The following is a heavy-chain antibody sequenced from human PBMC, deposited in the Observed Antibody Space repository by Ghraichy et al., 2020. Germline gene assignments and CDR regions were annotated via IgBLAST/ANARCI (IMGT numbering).Heavy chain of an antibody. J-gene: IGHJ6*03. CDR3: ARQRGLYGSGSYYLHYYYMDV. V-gene: IGHV3-30*03. Sequence: GESLNISCAASGFTFSSYGMHWVRQAPGKGLEWVAVISYDGSNKYYADSVKGRFTISRDNSKNTLYLQMNSLRAEDTAVYYCARQRGLYGSGSYYLHYYYMDVWGKGTTVTVSS. CDR2: ISYDGSNK. CDR1: GFTFSSYG. D-gene: IGHD3-10*01.